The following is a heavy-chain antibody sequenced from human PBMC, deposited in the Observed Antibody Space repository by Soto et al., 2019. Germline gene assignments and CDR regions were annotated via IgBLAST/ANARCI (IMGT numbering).Heavy chain of an antibody. V-gene: IGHV1-2*02. J-gene: IGHJ6*02. CDR1: GYTFTGYY. D-gene: IGHD5-18*01. CDR2: INPNSGGT. Sequence: ASVKVSCKTSGYTFTGYYMHWVQQAPGQGLEWMGWINPNSGGTNYAQKFQGRVTMTRDTSISTAYMELSRLRSDDTAVYYCARERVDTAMVNDYYYGMDVWGQGTTVTVSS. CDR3: ARERVDTAMVNDYYYGMDV.